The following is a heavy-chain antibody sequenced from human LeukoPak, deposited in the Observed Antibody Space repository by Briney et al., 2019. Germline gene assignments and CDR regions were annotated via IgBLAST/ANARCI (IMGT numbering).Heavy chain of an antibody. D-gene: IGHD4-17*01. Sequence: GGSLTLSCAASVFTYRSYWMIWVRQSPGKGLEWVANIKKEGSEKYYVDSVKGRFTISRDKAKNSLYLQMNSLRAEDTAVYYCARDSTDYGDYVFNYWGQGTLVTVSS. J-gene: IGHJ4*02. V-gene: IGHV3-7*01. CDR3: ARDSTDYGDYVFNY. CDR2: IKKEGSEK. CDR1: VFTYRSYW.